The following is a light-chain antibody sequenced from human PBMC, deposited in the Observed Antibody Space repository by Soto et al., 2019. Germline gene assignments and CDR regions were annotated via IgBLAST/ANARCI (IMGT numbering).Light chain of an antibody. CDR3: QQYDGAPLT. Sequence: EIVLTQSPDTLSLSPGERATLFCRASQTLSINSLAWYQQKPGQAPRLLIYAASTRDTGIPDRFNGSGSGTDCALTINRLEPEDFAVYYCQQYDGAPLTFGPGTKVDVK. CDR1: QTLSINS. CDR2: AAS. V-gene: IGKV3-20*01. J-gene: IGKJ3*01.